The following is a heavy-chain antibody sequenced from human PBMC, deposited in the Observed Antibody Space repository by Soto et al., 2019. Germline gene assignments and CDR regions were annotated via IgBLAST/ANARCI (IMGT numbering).Heavy chain of an antibody. CDR2: VKSKADGGTA. Sequence: EVQLVESGGGLVQPGGSLRLSCAASGFSITNTWMHWVRQAPGKGLEWVGRVKSKADGGTADYAATVKGRFTVSRDDSKNTQYLQMNSLKMEDTAVYYCNSYPDFWGGHTPLWGQGTLVTVSS. J-gene: IGHJ4*02. CDR3: NSYPDFWGGHTPL. D-gene: IGHD3-3*01. V-gene: IGHV3-15*07. CDR1: GFSITNTW.